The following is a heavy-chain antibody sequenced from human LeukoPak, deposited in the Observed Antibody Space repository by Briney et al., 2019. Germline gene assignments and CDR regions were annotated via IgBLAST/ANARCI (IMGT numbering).Heavy chain of an antibody. CDR2: ISAYNGNT. D-gene: IGHD2-2*01. CDR1: GYIFTNYG. J-gene: IGHJ5*02. Sequence: ASVKVSCKASGYIFTNYGITWVRQAPGQGPEWMEWISAYNGNTNYAQKLQGRVTMTTDTSTSTAYMELRSLRSDDTAVYYCARDIGFCSTTSCSRWFDPWGQGTLVTVSS. V-gene: IGHV1-18*04. CDR3: ARDIGFCSTTSCSRWFDP.